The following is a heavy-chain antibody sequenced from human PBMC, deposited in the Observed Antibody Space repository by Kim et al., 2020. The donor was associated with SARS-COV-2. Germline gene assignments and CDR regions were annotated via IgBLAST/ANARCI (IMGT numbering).Heavy chain of an antibody. CDR2: ITSASGAT. CDR3: AKEAQNYFDF. CDR1: GYTFTDYY. V-gene: IGHV1-2*02. J-gene: IGHJ4*02. Sequence: ASVKVSCKASGYTFTDYYIHWVRQAPGQGLEWMGWITSASGATKYAQNFWGRVTMTRDTSLTTAYMELRRLTSDDTAVYYCAKEAQNYFDFWGQGTLITVSS.